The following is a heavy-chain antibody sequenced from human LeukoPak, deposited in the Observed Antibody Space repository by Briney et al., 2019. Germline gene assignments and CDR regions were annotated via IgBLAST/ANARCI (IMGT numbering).Heavy chain of an antibody. J-gene: IGHJ6*02. Sequence: ASVKVSCKTSGYSFNSHHVRWVRQAPGQGLEWMGVKFSHDGSTSNTQKFQGRITMTRDTSTGTAYMELRSLRSDDTAVYYCARATVADYYGMDVWGQGTTVTVSS. CDR3: ARATVADYYGMDV. D-gene: IGHD4-17*01. V-gene: IGHV1-46*02. CDR2: KFSHDGST. CDR1: GYSFNSHH.